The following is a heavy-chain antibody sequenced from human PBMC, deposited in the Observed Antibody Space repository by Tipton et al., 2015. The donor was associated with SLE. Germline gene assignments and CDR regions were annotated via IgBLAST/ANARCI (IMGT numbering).Heavy chain of an antibody. V-gene: IGHV4-59*01. CDR3: AGERQHLDGTENKFDI. J-gene: IGHJ3*02. CDR1: GGSLSSYY. Sequence: TLSLTCTVSGGSLSSYYWSWIRQPPGKGLEWIGYIYYSGSTNYNPSLKSRVTISVDTSKNQFSLKLSSVTAADTAVYYSAGERQHLDGTENKFDIWGQGTMVTVSS. CDR2: IYYSGST. D-gene: IGHD6-13*01.